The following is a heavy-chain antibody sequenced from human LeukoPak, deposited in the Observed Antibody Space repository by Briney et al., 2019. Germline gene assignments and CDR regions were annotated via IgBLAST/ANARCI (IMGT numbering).Heavy chain of an antibody. CDR1: GFTFSDYY. Sequence: PGGSLRLSCAASGFTFSDYYMSWIRQAPGKGLEWVSYISSSSSYTNYADSVKGRFTISRDNAKNSLYLQMNSLRAEDTAVYYCARGLRRITMIVVVAYFDYWGQGTLVTVSS. V-gene: IGHV3-11*05. J-gene: IGHJ4*02. CDR3: ARGLRRITMIVVVAYFDY. CDR2: ISSSSSYT. D-gene: IGHD3-22*01.